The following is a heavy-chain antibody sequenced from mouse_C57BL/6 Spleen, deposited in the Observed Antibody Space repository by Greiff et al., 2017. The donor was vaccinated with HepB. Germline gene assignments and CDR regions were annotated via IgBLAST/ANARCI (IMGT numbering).Heavy chain of an antibody. J-gene: IGHJ2*01. V-gene: IGHV1-82*01. CDR2: IYPGDGDT. CDR1: GYAFSSSW. CDR3: AREGRFDY. Sequence: VQLQQSGPELVKPGASVKISCKASGYAFSSSWMNWVKQRPGKGLEWIGRIYPGDGDTNSNGKFKGKATLTADKSSSTAYMQLSSLTCEDSAVYFCAREGRFDYWGQGTTLTVSS.